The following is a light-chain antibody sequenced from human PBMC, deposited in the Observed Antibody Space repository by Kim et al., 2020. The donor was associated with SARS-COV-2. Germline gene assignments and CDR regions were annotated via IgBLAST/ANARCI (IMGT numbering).Light chain of an antibody. CDR2: AAS. CDR1: QSISTH. Sequence: DIQKTQSPSSLSASVGDRVTITCRASQSISTHLNWYQQKAGKAPKLLISAASTLQGGVPSRFSGSGSGTDFTLTISSLQSEDFATYYCQQSYSIPLTFGGGTKLEI. V-gene: IGKV1-39*01. J-gene: IGKJ4*01. CDR3: QQSYSIPLT.